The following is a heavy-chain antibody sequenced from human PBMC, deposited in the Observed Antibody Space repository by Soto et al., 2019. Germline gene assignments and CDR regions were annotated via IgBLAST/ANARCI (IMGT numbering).Heavy chain of an antibody. CDR2: IHYTGST. CDR3: ARDRGNFGVVLADFYQYGMDV. J-gene: IGHJ6*02. D-gene: IGHD3-3*01. CDR1: GDSVTSGSIY. V-gene: IGHV4-61*03. Sequence: QVQLQESGPGLVKPSETLSLTCTVSGDSVTSGSIYWSWIRQPPGKGLEWIGYIHYTGSTNYNPSLKSRVAISVDTSKNLFSLPLSSVTAADTAVYYCARDRGNFGVVLADFYQYGMDVWGQGTAVTVSS.